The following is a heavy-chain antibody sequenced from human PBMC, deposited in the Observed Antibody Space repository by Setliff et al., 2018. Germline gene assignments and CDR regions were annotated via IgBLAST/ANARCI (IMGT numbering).Heavy chain of an antibody. D-gene: IGHD5-12*01. Sequence: PGGSLRLSCAASGFTFNTYEMNWVRQAPGKGLEWVGFTRSKAHDETPQYAASVAGRFTISRDDSESIVYLQMNSLKSEDTAVYYCTRASGYDNIFDYWGQGTLVTVSS. J-gene: IGHJ4*02. V-gene: IGHV3-49*04. CDR3: TRASGYDNIFDY. CDR1: GFTFNTYE. CDR2: TRSKAHDETP.